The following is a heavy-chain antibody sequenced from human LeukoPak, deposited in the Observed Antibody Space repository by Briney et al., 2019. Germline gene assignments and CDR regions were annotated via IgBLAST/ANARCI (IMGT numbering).Heavy chain of an antibody. V-gene: IGHV4-59*08. J-gene: IGHJ3*02. CDR2: IYYSGST. CDR3: ARRMSIAAAGIDAFDI. D-gene: IGHD6-13*01. Sequence: SETLSLTCTVSGGSISSYYWSWIRQPPGKGLEWLGYIYYSGSTNYNPSLKSRVTISVDTSKNQFSLKLSSVTAADTAVYYCARRMSIAAAGIDAFDIWGQGTMVTVSS. CDR1: GGSISSYY.